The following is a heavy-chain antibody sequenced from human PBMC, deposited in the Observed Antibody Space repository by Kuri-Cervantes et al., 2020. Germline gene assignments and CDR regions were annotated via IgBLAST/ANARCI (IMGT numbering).Heavy chain of an antibody. CDR1: GGSISSGGYS. Sequence: SETLSLTCAVSGGSISSGGYSWSWIRQPPGKGLEWIGYIYHSGSTYYNPSLKSRVTISVDRSKNQFSLKLSSVTAADTAVYYCARGRGYYGSGIWFDPWGQGTLVTVSS. J-gene: IGHJ5*02. CDR2: IYHSGST. CDR3: ARGRGYYGSGIWFDP. V-gene: IGHV4-30-2*01. D-gene: IGHD3-10*01.